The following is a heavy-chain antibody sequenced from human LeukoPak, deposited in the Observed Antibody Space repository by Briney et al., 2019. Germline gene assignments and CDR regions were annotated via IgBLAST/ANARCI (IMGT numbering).Heavy chain of an antibody. CDR3: ARHPPNVYGALNLDY. CDR2: IYYNGTT. Sequence: PSETLSLTCTVSGGSISGYYWSRIRQPPGKGLEWIGYIYYNGTTNYNPFLKSRVTIPVDTSKNHFSLKLSSVTAADTAVYYCARHPPNVYGALNLDYWGQGTLVIVSS. V-gene: IGHV4-59*08. J-gene: IGHJ4*02. D-gene: IGHD4-17*01. CDR1: GGSISGYY.